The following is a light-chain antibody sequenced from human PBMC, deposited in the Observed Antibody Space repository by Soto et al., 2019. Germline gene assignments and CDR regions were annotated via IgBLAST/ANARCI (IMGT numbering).Light chain of an antibody. CDR2: DVS. CDR1: SGDIGDYKY. J-gene: IGLJ2*01. V-gene: IGLV2-14*01. CDR3: SSYTSTNFVI. Sequence: QSALTQPASVSGSPGQSITISCTGSSGDIGDYKYVSWYKQHPGKAPKLMIYDVSNRPSGVSNRFSASKSGNTASLTISGLQAEDEADYYCSSYTSTNFVIFGGGTK.